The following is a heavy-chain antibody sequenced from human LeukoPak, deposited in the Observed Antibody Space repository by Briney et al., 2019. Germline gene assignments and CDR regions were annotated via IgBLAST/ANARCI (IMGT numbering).Heavy chain of an antibody. Sequence: SETLSLTCSVSDGSIRSFCWSWIRQPAGKGLEWIGRIHTSGSTDYNPSLKSRVTMSVDPSKNQFSLKLSSVTATDTAVYYCARAPDGICTTITCYKRDASDIWGQGTMVTVSS. J-gene: IGHJ3*02. D-gene: IGHD2-2*01. V-gene: IGHV4-4*07. CDR3: ARAPDGICTTITCYKRDASDI. CDR1: DGSIRSFC. CDR2: IHTSGST.